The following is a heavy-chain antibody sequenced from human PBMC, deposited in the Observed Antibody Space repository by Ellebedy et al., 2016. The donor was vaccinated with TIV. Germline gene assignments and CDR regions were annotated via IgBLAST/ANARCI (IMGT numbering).Heavy chain of an antibody. V-gene: IGHV4-39*01. Sequence: MPGGSLRLSCTVSGGSISSYYWGWIRQPPGKGLEWIGSIYYSGTTYYNPSLKSRVTISVDTSKNQFSLKLSSVTAADTAVYYCARHGLSGIPAVDYWGQGTLVTVSS. J-gene: IGHJ4*02. CDR2: IYYSGTT. D-gene: IGHD3-10*01. CDR1: GGSISSYY. CDR3: ARHGLSGIPAVDY.